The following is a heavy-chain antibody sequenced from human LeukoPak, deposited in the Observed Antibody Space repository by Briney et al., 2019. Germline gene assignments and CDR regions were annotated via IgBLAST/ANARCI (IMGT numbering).Heavy chain of an antibody. Sequence: GGSLRLSCAASRFTFNNAWMSWVRQAPGKGLEWVARIKSQNDGGTTDYAAPVKGRFTISRVNSQNTLFLQMSNLRTEDTAVYYCANSSLAWGQGNLVTVSS. CDR2: IKSQNDGGTT. J-gene: IGHJ4*02. D-gene: IGHD6-6*01. CDR1: RFTFNNAW. V-gene: IGHV3-15*01. CDR3: ANSSLA.